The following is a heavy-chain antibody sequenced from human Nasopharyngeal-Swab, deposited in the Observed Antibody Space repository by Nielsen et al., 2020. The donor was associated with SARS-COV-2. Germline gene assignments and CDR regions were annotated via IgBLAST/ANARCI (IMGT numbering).Heavy chain of an antibody. Sequence: GESLKISCAASGFNFGNFAMSWVRQAPGKGLEWVATISADGTSSGISTYYAESVKGRFTISRDSANDILHLQMNSLRAEDSALYYCAKDKATFCTSCVCYFGMDVWGQGTTVTVSS. CDR2: ISADGTSSGIST. CDR1: GFNFGNFA. V-gene: IGHV3-23*01. J-gene: IGHJ6*02. D-gene: IGHD2-8*01. CDR3: AKDKATFCTSCVCYFGMDV.